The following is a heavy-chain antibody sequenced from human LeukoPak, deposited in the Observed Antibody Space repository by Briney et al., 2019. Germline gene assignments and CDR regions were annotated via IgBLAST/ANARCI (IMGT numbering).Heavy chain of an antibody. Sequence: GGSLRLSCAASGFTFSSYAMSWVRQAPGKGQEWVSAISGSGGSTYYADSVKGRFTISRDNSKNTLYLQMNSLRAEDTAVYYCAKGGSYYEDYFDYWGQGTLVTVSS. V-gene: IGHV3-23*01. CDR2: ISGSGGST. CDR3: AKGGSYYEDYFDY. D-gene: IGHD3-22*01. J-gene: IGHJ4*02. CDR1: GFTFSSYA.